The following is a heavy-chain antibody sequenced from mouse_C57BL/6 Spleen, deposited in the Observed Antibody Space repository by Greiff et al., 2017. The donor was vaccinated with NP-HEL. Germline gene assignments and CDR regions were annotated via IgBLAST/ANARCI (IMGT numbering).Heavy chain of an antibody. Sequence: EVKLMESGGGLVKPGGSLKLSCAASGFTFSDYGMHWVRQAPEKGLEWVAYISSGSSTIYYADTVKGRFTISRDNAKNTLFLQMTSLRSEDTAMYYCAVNYYGSSYPFAYWGQGTLVTVSA. J-gene: IGHJ3*01. CDR3: AVNYYGSSYPFAY. CDR2: ISSGSSTI. CDR1: GFTFSDYG. D-gene: IGHD1-1*01. V-gene: IGHV5-17*01.